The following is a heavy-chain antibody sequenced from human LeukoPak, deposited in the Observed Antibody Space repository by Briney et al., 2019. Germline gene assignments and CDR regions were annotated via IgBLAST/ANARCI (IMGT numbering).Heavy chain of an antibody. CDR2: INEDGSTI. CDR3: ARDRSGLWDS. D-gene: IGHD6-19*01. Sequence: PGGSLRLSCATSGFTFSSNWMHWVRQAPGKGPVWVSRINEDGSTIYDADFVKGLFTITRDNTKNTLHLQMNSLRAEDTAVYYCARDRSGLWDSWGQGTLVTVSS. CDR1: GFTFSSNW. V-gene: IGHV3-74*01. J-gene: IGHJ4*02.